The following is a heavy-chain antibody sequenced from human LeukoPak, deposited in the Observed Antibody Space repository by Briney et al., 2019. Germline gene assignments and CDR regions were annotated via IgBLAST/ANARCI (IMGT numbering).Heavy chain of an antibody. J-gene: IGHJ4*02. CDR2: IYTSGST. Sequence: SETLSLTCTVSGGSISSYYWSWIRQPAGKGLEWIGRIYTSGSTNDNPSLKSRVTMSVDTSKNQFSLKLSSVTAADTAVYYCARGGPMTTVINGEFDYWGQGTLVTVSS. D-gene: IGHD4-17*01. CDR3: ARGGPMTTVINGEFDY. CDR1: GGSISSYY. V-gene: IGHV4-4*07.